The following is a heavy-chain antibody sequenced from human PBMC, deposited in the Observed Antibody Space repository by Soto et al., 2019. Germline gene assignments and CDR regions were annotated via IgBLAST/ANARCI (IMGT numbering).Heavy chain of an antibody. D-gene: IGHD5-18*01. CDR2: ISYDGSNK. V-gene: IGHV3-30*03. CDR1: GFTFSSYG. J-gene: IGHJ5*02. CDR3: ARALDTTMASKDNWLDP. Sequence: PGGSLRLSCAASGFTFSSYGMHWVRQAPGKGLEWVAVISYDGSNKYYADSVKGRFTISRDNSKNTLYLQMNSLRAEDTAVYYCARALDTTMASKDNWLDPWGQGTLVTVSS.